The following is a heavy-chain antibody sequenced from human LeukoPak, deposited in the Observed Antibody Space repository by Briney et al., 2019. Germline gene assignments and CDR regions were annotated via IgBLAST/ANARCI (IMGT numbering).Heavy chain of an antibody. V-gene: IGHV4-39*01. CDR2: ISYSGST. CDR1: GGSISSSSYY. Sequence: SETLSPTCTVSGGSISSSSYYWGWIRQPPGKGLEWIGSISYSGSTYYNPSLKSRVTISVDTSKNQFSLKLSSVTAADTAVYYCASIPSYGDCVFVPWGQGTLVTVSS. D-gene: IGHD4-17*01. CDR3: ASIPSYGDCVFVP. J-gene: IGHJ5*02.